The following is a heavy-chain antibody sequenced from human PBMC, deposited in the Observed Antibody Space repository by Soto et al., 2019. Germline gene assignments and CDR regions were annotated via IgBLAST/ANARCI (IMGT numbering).Heavy chain of an antibody. Sequence: QVQLVQSGAEVKKPRSSVKVSCKASGGTFSSYTISWVRQAPGQGLEWRGRIIPILGIANYAQKFQGRVTISADQSTSTAYMERSSLRSEDTAVYYCARAPYDFWSGSWFDPWGQGTLVTVSS. J-gene: IGHJ5*02. CDR2: IIPILGIA. D-gene: IGHD3-3*01. V-gene: IGHV1-69*02. CDR1: GGTFSSYT. CDR3: ARAPYDFWSGSWFDP.